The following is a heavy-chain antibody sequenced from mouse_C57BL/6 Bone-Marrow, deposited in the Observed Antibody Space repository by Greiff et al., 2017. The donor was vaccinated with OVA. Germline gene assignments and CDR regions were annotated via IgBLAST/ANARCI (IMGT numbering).Heavy chain of an antibody. CDR3: VRQGGKGYFDY. V-gene: IGHV10-1*01. CDR2: IRSKSNNYAT. J-gene: IGHJ2*01. D-gene: IGHD2-1*01. Sequence: EVKLVESGGGLVQPKGSLKLSCAASGFSFNTYAMNWVRQAPGKGFEWVARIRSKSNNYATYYADSVKDRFTISRDDSESMLYLQMNNLKTEDTAMYYCVRQGGKGYFDYWGQGTTLTVSS. CDR1: GFSFNTYA.